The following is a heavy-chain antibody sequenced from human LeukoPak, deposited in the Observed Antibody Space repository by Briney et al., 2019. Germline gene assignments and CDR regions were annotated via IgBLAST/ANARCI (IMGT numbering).Heavy chain of an antibody. D-gene: IGHD3-10*01. Sequence: PGGSLSLSCAVSGFSFSDYAMSWVRQAPEKRLEWVSYICISEGRTFYHASVNGLFIISRDDYEHTLYMQISSPTADDTALYFSVKEGGGFGDGAGYYYYYMDVWGKGTTVSV. V-gene: IGHV3-23*01. CDR3: VKEGGGFGDGAGYYYYYMDV. CDR2: ICISEGRT. J-gene: IGHJ6*03. CDR1: GFSFSDYA.